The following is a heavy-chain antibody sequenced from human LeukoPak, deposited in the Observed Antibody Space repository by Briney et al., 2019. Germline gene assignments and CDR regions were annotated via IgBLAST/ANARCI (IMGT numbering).Heavy chain of an antibody. D-gene: IGHD3-3*01. CDR1: GGSITSYY. CDR2: TYTNGST. V-gene: IGHV4-4*09. CDR3: VSLAYGFWGGPEGEYFDY. Sequence: SETLSLTCSVSGGSITSYYWSWIRQPPGEVLEWLGHTYTNGSTNDNNSLKSPVTISVDTSKKQFSLMLSSVTAADTAVYYCVSLAYGFWGGPEGEYFDYWGQGTLVTVSS. J-gene: IGHJ4*02.